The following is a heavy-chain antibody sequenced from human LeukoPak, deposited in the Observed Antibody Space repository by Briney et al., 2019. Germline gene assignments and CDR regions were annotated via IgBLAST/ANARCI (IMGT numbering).Heavy chain of an antibody. CDR1: GGSGGSISSSNY. D-gene: IGHD1-1*01. CDR2: IYHSGRT. V-gene: IGHV4-4*02. CDR3: ARDRTGFDY. Sequence: SGTLSLTCAVSGGSGGSISSSNYWSWVRQPPGKGLEWIGEIYHSGRTNSNPSLKSRVTISVDKSKNQFSLKLSSVTAADTAVYYCARDRTGFDYWGQGTLVTVSS. J-gene: IGHJ4*02.